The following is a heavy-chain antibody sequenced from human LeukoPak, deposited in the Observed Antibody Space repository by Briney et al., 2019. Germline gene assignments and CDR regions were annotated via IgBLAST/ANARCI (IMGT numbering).Heavy chain of an antibody. V-gene: IGHV3-23*01. CDR1: GFTFSSYA. CDR2: ISGSGGST. J-gene: IGHJ4*02. CDR3: AKDPGDSSGYFRVFDY. D-gene: IGHD3-22*01. Sequence: GGSLRLSCAASGFTFSSYAMSWVRQAPGRGLEWVSAISGSGGSTYYADSVKGRFTISRDNSKNTLYLQMNSLRAEDTAVYYCAKDPGDSSGYFRVFDYWGQGTLVTVSS.